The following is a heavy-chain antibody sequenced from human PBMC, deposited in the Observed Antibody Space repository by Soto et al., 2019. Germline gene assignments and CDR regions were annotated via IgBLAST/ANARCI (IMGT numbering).Heavy chain of an antibody. D-gene: IGHD3-16*01. J-gene: IGHJ6*02. CDR1: GFTFSTHG. CDR2: ISYDGSNK. Sequence: QVQLVEAGGGVVQPGRSLGLSCVASGFTFSTHGIHWVRQAPGKGLEWVAVISYDGSNKYYADSVKGRFTISRDNSKNTLYLQMTSLTTADTPVYFCAKGHALARDQYYYGLDVWGQGTTVTVSS. V-gene: IGHV3-30*18. CDR3: AKGHALARDQYYYGLDV.